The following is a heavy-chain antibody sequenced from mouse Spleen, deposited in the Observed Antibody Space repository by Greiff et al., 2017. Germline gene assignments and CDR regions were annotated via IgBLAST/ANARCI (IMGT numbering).Heavy chain of an antibody. D-gene: IGHD2-2*01. CDR2: ISSGSSTI. J-gene: IGHJ3*01. CDR3: ARGDYGYGGFAY. CDR1: GFTFSDYG. Sequence: DVMLVESGGGLVKPGGSLKLSCAASGFTFSDYGMHWVRQAPEKGLEWVAYISSGSSTIYYADTVKGRFTISRDNAKNTLFLQMTSLRSEDTAMYYCARGDYGYGGFAYWGQGTLVTVSA. V-gene: IGHV5-17*01.